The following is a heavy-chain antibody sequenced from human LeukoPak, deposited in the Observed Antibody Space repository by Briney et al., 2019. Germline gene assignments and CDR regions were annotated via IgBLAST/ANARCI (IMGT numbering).Heavy chain of an antibody. D-gene: IGHD1-26*01. CDR1: GFTFSSYW. CDR2: AKEDGSER. V-gene: IGHV3-7*01. Sequence: GSLRLSCAASGFTFSSYWMSWVRQAPGKGLEWVANAKEDGSERYSVDSVRGRFTISRDNAKNSLYLQMNSLRAEDTAVYYCARLSPSGSSYSHFDYWGQGTLVTVSS. J-gene: IGHJ4*02. CDR3: ARLSPSGSSYSHFDY.